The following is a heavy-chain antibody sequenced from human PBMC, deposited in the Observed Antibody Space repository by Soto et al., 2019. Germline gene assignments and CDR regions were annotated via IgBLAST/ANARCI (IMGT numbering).Heavy chain of an antibody. CDR3: AREYYYDSSGTHFDY. CDR2: IYYSGST. D-gene: IGHD3-22*01. CDR1: GGSVSSGIYY. V-gene: IGHV4-61*01. J-gene: IGHJ4*02. Sequence: SETLSLTCTVSGGSVSSGIYYWIWIRQPPGKGLEWIGYIYYSGSTNYNPSLKSRVTISVDASKNQFSLKLSSVTAADTAVYYCAREYYYDSSGTHFDYWGQGTLVTVSS.